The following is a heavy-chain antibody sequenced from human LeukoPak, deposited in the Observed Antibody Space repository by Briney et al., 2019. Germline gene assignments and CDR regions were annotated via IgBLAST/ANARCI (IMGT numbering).Heavy chain of an antibody. CDR2: FDPEDGET. D-gene: IGHD3-22*01. CDR1: GYTLTELS. V-gene: IGHV1-24*01. J-gene: IGHJ4*02. CDR3: ATDPPYYYDSSGYYYG. Sequence: ASVKVSCKVSGYTLTELSMHWVRQAPGKGLEWMGGFDPEDGETIYAQKFQGRVTMTEDTSTDTAYMELSSLRSEDTAVYYCATDPPYYYDSSGYYYGWGQGTLVTVSS.